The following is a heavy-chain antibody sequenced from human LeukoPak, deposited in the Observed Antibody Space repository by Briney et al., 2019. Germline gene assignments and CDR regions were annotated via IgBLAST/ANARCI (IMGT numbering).Heavy chain of an antibody. CDR3: TTRGCNAGGCYSSFYYYYGLHF. J-gene: IGHJ6*02. CDR1: GGTFSSYA. D-gene: IGHD2-15*01. CDR2: IIPIFGTA. Sequence: SVKVSCKASGGTFSSYAISWVRQAPGQGLEWMGGIIPIFGTANYAQKFQGRVTITADESTSTAYMELSSLRSEDTATYYCTTRGCNAGGCYSSFYYYYGLHFWGQGTTVSVSS. V-gene: IGHV1-69*13.